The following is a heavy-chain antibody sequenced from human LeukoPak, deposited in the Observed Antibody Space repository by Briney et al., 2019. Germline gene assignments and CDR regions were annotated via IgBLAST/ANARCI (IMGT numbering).Heavy chain of an antibody. D-gene: IGHD6-6*01. J-gene: IGHJ6*03. CDR2: IIPIFGTA. CDR3: ARGIAARRARTSHYYYYMDV. Sequence: ASVKVSCKASGYTFSNYGINWVRQAPGQGLEWMGGIIPIFGTANYAQKFQGRVTITADESTSTAYMELSSLRSEDTAVYYCARGIAARRARTSHYYYYMDVWGKGTTVTVSS. V-gene: IGHV1-69*13. CDR1: GYTFSNYG.